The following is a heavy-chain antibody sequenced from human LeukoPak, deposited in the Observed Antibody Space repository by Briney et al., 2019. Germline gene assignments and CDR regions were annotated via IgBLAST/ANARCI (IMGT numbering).Heavy chain of an antibody. CDR3: AKDLSSYDSSGYSY. J-gene: IGHJ4*02. V-gene: IGHV3-15*01. D-gene: IGHD3-22*01. CDR2: VKSKTDGGTT. CDR1: GFTFSHAW. Sequence: GGSLRLSCAASGFTFSHAWMSWVRQAPGKGLEWVGRVKSKTDGGTTDYPAPVKGRFTISRDDSKTTVYLQMNSLKTEDTAVYYCAKDLSSYDSSGYSYWGQGTLVTVSS.